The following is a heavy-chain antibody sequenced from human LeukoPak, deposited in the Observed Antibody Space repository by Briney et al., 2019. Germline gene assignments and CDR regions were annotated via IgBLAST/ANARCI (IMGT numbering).Heavy chain of an antibody. CDR3: ALASNANDYGARGAFDI. Sequence: GASVKVSCKASGYTFTSYYMHWVRQAPGQGLEWMGWINPNSGGTNSAQKFQARVTMTRDTSISTAYMELSSLRSDDTAVYHCALASNANDYGARGAFDIWGQGTMVTVSS. J-gene: IGHJ3*02. CDR1: GYTFTSYY. D-gene: IGHD4-17*01. CDR2: INPNSGGT. V-gene: IGHV1-2*02.